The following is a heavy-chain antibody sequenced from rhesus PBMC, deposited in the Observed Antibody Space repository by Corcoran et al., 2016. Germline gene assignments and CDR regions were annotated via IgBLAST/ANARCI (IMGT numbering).Heavy chain of an antibody. CDR3: ARHDDGSSYMDY. V-gene: IGHV3-110*02. CDR1: GFTFSDHY. D-gene: IGHD4-29*01. CDR2: ISSGSGSTT. Sequence: EVQLVESGGGLVQPGGSLRLSCAASGFTFSDHYMDWVRKDRGKGREVVSSISSGSGSTTLYPDYVKGRFTISRDNAKNTVYLQMNSLRAEDTAVYYCARHDDGSSYMDYWGQGVLVTVSS. J-gene: IGHJ4*01.